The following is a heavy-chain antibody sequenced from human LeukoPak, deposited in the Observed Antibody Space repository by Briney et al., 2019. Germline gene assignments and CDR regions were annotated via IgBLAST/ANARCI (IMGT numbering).Heavy chain of an antibody. Sequence: ASMKVSCKASGGTFSSYAISWVRQAPGQGLEWMGIINPRGGSATSAQKFQGRVTLTRDTSTSTVYMELSSLRSEDTAVYYCARDYHGSGSLTTFDYWGQGTLVTVSS. D-gene: IGHD3-10*01. CDR1: GGTFSSYA. CDR3: ARDYHGSGSLTTFDY. J-gene: IGHJ4*02. V-gene: IGHV1-46*01. CDR2: INPRGGSA.